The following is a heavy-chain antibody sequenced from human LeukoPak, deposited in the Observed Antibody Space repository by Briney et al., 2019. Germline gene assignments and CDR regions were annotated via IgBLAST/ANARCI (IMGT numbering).Heavy chain of an antibody. CDR3: ARVGVVVVPAAPPEITYYYYYYMDV. D-gene: IGHD2-2*01. CDR2: ISSSSSYI. CDR1: GFTVSSNY. V-gene: IGHV3-21*01. J-gene: IGHJ6*03. Sequence: GGSLRLSCAASGFTVSSNYMSWVRQAPGKGLEWVSSISSSSSYIYYADSVKGRFTIYRDNAKNSLYLQMNSLRAEDTAVYYCARVGVVVVPAAPPEITYYYYYYMDVWGKGTTVTVSS.